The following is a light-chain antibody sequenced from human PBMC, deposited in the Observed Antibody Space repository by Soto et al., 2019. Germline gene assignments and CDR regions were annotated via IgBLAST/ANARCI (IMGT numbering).Light chain of an antibody. CDR2: AAS. CDR1: QSISSY. CDR3: QQSYSTPLFT. J-gene: IGKJ3*01. V-gene: IGKV1-39*01. Sequence: DIQMTQSPSSLSASVGDRVTITCRASQSISSYLNWYQQKPGKAPKLLIYAASSLQSGVPSTFSGSGSRTDFTLTISSLRPEDFATYYCQQSYSTPLFTFGPGTKVDIK.